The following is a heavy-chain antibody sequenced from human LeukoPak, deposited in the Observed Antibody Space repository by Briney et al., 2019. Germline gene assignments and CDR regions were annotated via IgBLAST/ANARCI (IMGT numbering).Heavy chain of an antibody. CDR3: ARERFSSGWKYNWFDP. CDR2: ISAYNGNT. D-gene: IGHD6-19*01. CDR1: GYTFTSYG. V-gene: IGHV1-18*01. J-gene: IGHJ5*02. Sequence: GASVKVSCKASGYTFTSYGISWVRQAPGQGLEWMGWISAYNGNTNYAQKLQGRVTMTTDTSTSTAYMELRSLRSEDTAVYYCARERFSSGWKYNWFDPWGQGTLVTVSS.